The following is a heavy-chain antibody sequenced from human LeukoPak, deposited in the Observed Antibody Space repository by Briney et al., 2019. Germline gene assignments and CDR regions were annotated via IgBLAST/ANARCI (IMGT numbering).Heavy chain of an antibody. J-gene: IGHJ3*02. CDR2: IYPGGST. CDR3: ARGPWAAAGGSIDGLDI. D-gene: IGHD6-13*01. CDR1: EFTVSNNY. V-gene: IGHV3-53*04. Sequence: GGSLRLSCAASEFTVSNNYMTWVRQAPGKGLEWVSVIYPGGSTYYTDSVKGRFTISRHNSENTLGLQMNSLRVEDTAVYYCARGPWAAAGGSIDGLDIWGQGAMVTVSS.